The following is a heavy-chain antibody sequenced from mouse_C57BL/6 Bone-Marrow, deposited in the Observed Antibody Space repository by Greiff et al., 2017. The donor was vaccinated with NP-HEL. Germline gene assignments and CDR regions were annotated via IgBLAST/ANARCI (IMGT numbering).Heavy chain of an antibody. J-gene: IGHJ4*01. CDR1: GFNIKGDY. Sequence: VQLQQSGAELVRPGASVKLSCTASGFNIKGDYMHWVKQRPEQGLEWIGWIDPENGDTKYASKFQGKATITADTSSNTAYLQLSSLTSEDTDVYYCSTGGLRDYAMDYWGQGTSVTVSS. V-gene: IGHV14-4*01. CDR2: IDPENGDT. CDR3: STGGLRDYAMDY. D-gene: IGHD3-2*02.